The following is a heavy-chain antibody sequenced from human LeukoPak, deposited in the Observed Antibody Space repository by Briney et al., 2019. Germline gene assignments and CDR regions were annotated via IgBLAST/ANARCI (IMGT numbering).Heavy chain of an antibody. CDR1: GYTFTGYY. J-gene: IGHJ4*02. CDR3: ARDYFDHPDY. V-gene: IGHV1-18*04. CDR2: ISAYNGNT. D-gene: IGHD3-9*01. Sequence: ASVKVSCKASGYTFTGYYMHWVRQAPGQGLEWMGWISAYNGNTNYAQKLQGRVTMTTDTSTSTAYMELRSLRSDDTAVYYCARDYFDHPDYWGQGTLVTVSS.